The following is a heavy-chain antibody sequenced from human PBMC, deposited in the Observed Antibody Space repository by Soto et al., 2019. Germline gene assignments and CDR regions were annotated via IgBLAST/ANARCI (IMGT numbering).Heavy chain of an antibody. V-gene: IGHV3-21*01. CDR2: ISSSSSYT. CDR3: ARDPSMDV. J-gene: IGHJ6*02. Sequence: PGGSLRLSCAASGFTFSSYAMSWVRQAPGKGLEWVSAISSSSSYTNYADSVKGRFTISRDNAKNSLYLQMNSLRAEDTAVYYCARDPSMDVWGQGTTVTVSS. CDR1: GFTFSSYA.